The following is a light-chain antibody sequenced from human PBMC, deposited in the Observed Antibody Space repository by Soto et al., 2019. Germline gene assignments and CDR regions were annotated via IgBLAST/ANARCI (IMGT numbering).Light chain of an antibody. CDR3: SSYTSSSTL. J-gene: IGLJ1*01. CDR1: SRDVGGHNY. Sequence: QSALTQPASVSGSPGQSITISCTGTSRDVGGHNYVSWYQQYPGKAPKVMIYEVTNRPSGVSNRFSGSKSGNTASLTISGLQAEDEADYYCSSYTSSSTLFGTGTKVTVL. V-gene: IGLV2-14*01. CDR2: EVT.